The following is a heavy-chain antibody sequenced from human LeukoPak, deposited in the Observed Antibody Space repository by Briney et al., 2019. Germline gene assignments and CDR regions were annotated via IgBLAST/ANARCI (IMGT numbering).Heavy chain of an antibody. D-gene: IGHD4/OR15-4a*01. CDR3: ARYRGSNFVFDY. J-gene: IGHJ4*02. CDR2: IYSAFST. V-gene: IGHV3-66*01. Sequence: GGSLRLSCAASGFTVSSNYMSWVRQAPGKGLEWVSIIYSAFSTYYADSVKGRFTISRDNAKNSLYLQMNSLRAEDTAVYYCARYRGSNFVFDYWGQGTLVTVSS. CDR1: GFTVSSNY.